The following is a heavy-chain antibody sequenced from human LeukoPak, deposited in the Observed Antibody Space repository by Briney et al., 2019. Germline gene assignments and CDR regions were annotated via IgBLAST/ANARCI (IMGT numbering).Heavy chain of an antibody. Sequence: QPGGSLRLSCAASGFTVSSNYMSWVRQAPGKGLEWVSIIYSGGSTYYADSVKGRFTISRDKSKNTLYLQMNSLRAEDTAMYYCARTPQLAYWGQGTLVTVSS. V-gene: IGHV3-53*01. CDR2: IYSGGST. CDR1: GFTVSSNY. D-gene: IGHD3-10*01. CDR3: ARTPQLAY. J-gene: IGHJ4*02.